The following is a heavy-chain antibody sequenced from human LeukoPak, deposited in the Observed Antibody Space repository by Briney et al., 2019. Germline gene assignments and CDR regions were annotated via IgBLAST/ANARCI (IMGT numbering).Heavy chain of an antibody. D-gene: IGHD4-11*01. CDR2: IYSGGET. V-gene: IGHV4-39*02. CDR1: GDSISSSHYY. J-gene: IGHJ4*02. Sequence: SETLSLTCTVSGDSISSSHYYWGWIRQSPGKGLEWIGSIYSGGETHYNPSLNSRVTIFLDTSKNRFSLSLISVTATDTAVYYCVRDYSNFVQGDWGQGTLVTVSS. CDR3: VRDYSNFVQGD.